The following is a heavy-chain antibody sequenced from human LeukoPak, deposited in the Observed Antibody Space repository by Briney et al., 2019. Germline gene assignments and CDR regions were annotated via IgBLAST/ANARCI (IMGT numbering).Heavy chain of an antibody. J-gene: IGHJ4*02. D-gene: IGHD5-12*01. V-gene: IGHV3-9*01. CDR1: GFTFDDYA. CDR3: AKDIRTRMVATGYYFDY. Sequence: GRSLRLSCAASGFTFDDYAMHWVRQAPGKGLKWVSGISWNSGSIGYADSVKGRFTISRDNAKNSLYLQMNSLRAEDTALYYCAKDIRTRMVATGYYFDYWGQGTLVTVSS. CDR2: ISWNSGSI.